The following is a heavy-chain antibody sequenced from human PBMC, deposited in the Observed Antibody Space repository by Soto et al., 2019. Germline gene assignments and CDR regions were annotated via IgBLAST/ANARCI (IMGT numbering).Heavy chain of an antibody. CDR2: IIPIFGTA. CDR3: AREGCSGGSCYGAYYYGMDV. J-gene: IGHJ6*02. CDR1: GGTFSSYA. D-gene: IGHD2-15*01. Sequence: QVQLVQSGAEVKKPGSSVKVSCKASGGTFSSYAISWVRQAPGQGLEWMEGIIPIFGTANYAQKFQGRVTITADESTSTAYMELSSLRSEDTAVYYCAREGCSGGSCYGAYYYGMDVWGQGTTVTVSS. V-gene: IGHV1-69*12.